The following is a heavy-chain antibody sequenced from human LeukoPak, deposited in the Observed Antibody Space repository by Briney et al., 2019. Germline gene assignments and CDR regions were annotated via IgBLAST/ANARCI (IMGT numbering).Heavy chain of an antibody. J-gene: IGHJ4*02. CDR1: GYSISSGYY. CDR2: IYYSGST. D-gene: IGHD1-26*01. V-gene: IGHV4-38-2*02. Sequence: ASETLSLTCTVSGYSISSGYYWGWIRQPPGKGLEWIGSIYYSGSTYYNPSLKSRVTISVDTSKNQFSLKLSSVTAADTAVYYCAVVVGATRGTYYFDYWGQGTLVTVSS. CDR3: AVVVGATRGTYYFDY.